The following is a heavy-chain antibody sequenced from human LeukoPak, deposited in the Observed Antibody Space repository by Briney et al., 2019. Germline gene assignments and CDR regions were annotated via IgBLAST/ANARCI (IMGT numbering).Heavy chain of an antibody. CDR2: ISSSSSTI. Sequence: GGSLRLSCAASGFTFSSYAMSWVRQAPGKGLEWVPYISSSSSTIYYADSVKGRSTISRDNAKNSLYLQMNSLRAEDTAVYYCARDSRCGSYYGSPPRGVDIWGQGTMVTVSS. D-gene: IGHD1-26*01. CDR1: GFTFSSYA. CDR3: ARDSRCGSYYGSPPRGVDI. V-gene: IGHV3-48*01. J-gene: IGHJ3*02.